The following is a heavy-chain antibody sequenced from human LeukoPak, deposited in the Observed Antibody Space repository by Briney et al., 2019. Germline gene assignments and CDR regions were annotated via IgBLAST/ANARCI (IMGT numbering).Heavy chain of an antibody. CDR3: ARDLKIDYYDSSGVYYYYYYGMDV. CDR1: GFTFSSYW. CDR2: ISSDGSST. V-gene: IGHV3-74*01. D-gene: IGHD3-22*01. J-gene: IGHJ6*02. Sequence: PGGSLRLSCAASGFTFSSYWMHWVRQAPGKGLVWVSRISSDGSSTSYADSVKGRFTISRDNAKNTLYLQMNSLRAEDTAVYYCARDLKIDYYDSSGVYYYYYYGMDVWGQGTTVTVSS.